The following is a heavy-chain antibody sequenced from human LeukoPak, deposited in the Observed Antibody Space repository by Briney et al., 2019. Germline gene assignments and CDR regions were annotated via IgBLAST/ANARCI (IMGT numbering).Heavy chain of an antibody. D-gene: IGHD3-9*01. Sequence: GGSLRLSCAACGFTFSSYGMHWVRQAPGKGLEWVAVISYDGSNKYYADSVKGRFTIHRDNSKNTLYLQMYGLRDEFTAVYVCSRSFDGAGADWGQGTLVTVSS. J-gene: IGHJ4*02. V-gene: IGHV3-30*03. CDR1: GFTFSSYG. CDR3: SRSFDGAGAD. CDR2: ISYDGSNK.